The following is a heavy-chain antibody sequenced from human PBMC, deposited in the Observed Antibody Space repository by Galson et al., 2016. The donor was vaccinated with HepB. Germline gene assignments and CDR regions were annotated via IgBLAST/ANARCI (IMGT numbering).Heavy chain of an antibody. CDR2: ISYDGSNE. Sequence: SLRLSCAASGFTFSAFALNWVRQAPGKGLEWVAFISYDGSNEYYADSVKGRFSISRDNSKNTLYLQVNSLRAEDTAVYYCAKDLMTFGVVTTDALDIWGQGTMVTVSS. D-gene: IGHD3-3*01. J-gene: IGHJ3*02. CDR3: AKDLMTFGVVTTDALDI. V-gene: IGHV3-30*18. CDR1: GFTFSAFA.